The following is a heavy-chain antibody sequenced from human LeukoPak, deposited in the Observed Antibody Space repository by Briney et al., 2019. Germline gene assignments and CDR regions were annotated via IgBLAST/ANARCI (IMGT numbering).Heavy chain of an antibody. V-gene: IGHV1-18*01. CDR2: ISAYNGNT. CDR3: ARDRGYYYYYYYMDV. CDR1: GYTFTSYA. D-gene: IGHD3-10*01. J-gene: IGHJ6*03. Sequence: GASVKVSCKASGYTFTSYAMNWVRQAPGQGLEWMGWISAYNGNTNYAQKLQGRVTMTTDTSTSTAYMELRSLRSDDTAVYYCARDRGYYYYYYYMDVWGKGTTVTVSS.